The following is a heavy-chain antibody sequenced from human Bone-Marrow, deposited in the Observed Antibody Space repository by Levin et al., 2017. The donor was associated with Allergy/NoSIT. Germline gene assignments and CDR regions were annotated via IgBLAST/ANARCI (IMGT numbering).Heavy chain of an antibody. Sequence: ASVKVSCKASGYTFTGYYMHWVRQAPGQGLEWMGWINPNSGGTNYAQKFQGRVTMTRDTSISTAYMELSRLRSDDTAVYYCATVDSTQSSYYYGMDVWGQGTTVTVSS. V-gene: IGHV1-2*02. D-gene: IGHD2-2*01. J-gene: IGHJ6*02. CDR1: GYTFTGYY. CDR2: INPNSGGT. CDR3: ATVDSTQSSYYYGMDV.